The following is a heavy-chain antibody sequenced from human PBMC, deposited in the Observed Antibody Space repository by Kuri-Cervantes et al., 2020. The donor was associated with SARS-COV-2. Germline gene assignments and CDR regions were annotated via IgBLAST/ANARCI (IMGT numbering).Heavy chain of an antibody. V-gene: IGHV1-18*04. J-gene: IGHJ4*02. D-gene: IGHD6-19*01. Sequence: ASVKVSCKASGYTFTSYGISWVRQAPGQGLEWMGWISAYNGNTNFAQKLQGRVTMTTDTSTSTAYMELRSLRSDDTAVYYCARESGSSGWYGFDYWGQGTLVTVSS. CDR3: ARESGSSGWYGFDY. CDR2: ISAYNGNT. CDR1: GYTFTSYG.